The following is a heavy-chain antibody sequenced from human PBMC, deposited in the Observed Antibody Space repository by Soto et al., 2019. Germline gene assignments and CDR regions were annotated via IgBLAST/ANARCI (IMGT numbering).Heavy chain of an antibody. D-gene: IGHD3-3*01. CDR3: ARAQGIKSFGVYSMYYYGMDV. CDR2: ISTDNGNT. CDR1: GYTFTNSG. J-gene: IGHJ6*02. Sequence: QVQLVQSGAEVKKPGASVKVSCKASGYTFTNSGISWVRQAPGQGLEWLGWISTDNGNTNYAQHLQGRASMTTATSASEADMDVWIVRSDDTAVYYCARAQGIKSFGVYSMYYYGMDVWGQGTTVTVSS. V-gene: IGHV1-18*01.